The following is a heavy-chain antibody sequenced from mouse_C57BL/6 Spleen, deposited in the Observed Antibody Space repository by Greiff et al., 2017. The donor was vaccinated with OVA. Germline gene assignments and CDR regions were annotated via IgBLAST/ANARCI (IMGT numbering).Heavy chain of an antibody. CDR1: GYTFTSYW. CDR3: AREGATVVAGEMDY. D-gene: IGHD1-1*01. CDR2: IHPNSGST. J-gene: IGHJ4*01. Sequence: QVQLKQPGAELVKPGASVKLSCKASGYTFTSYWMHWVKQRPGQGLEWIGMIHPNSGSTNYNEKFKSKATLTVDKSSSTAYMQLSSLTSEDSAVYYCAREGATVVAGEMDYWGQGTSVTVSS. V-gene: IGHV1-64*01.